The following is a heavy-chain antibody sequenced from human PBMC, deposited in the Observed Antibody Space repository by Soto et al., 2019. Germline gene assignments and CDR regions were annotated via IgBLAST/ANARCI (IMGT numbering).Heavy chain of an antibody. CDR2: IWYDGSNK. J-gene: IGHJ4*02. Sequence: QVQLVESGGGVVQPGRSLRLSCAASGFTFSSYGMHRVRQAPGKGLEWVAVIWYDGSNKYYADSVKGRFTISRDNSKNTLYLQMNSLRAEDTAVYYCARGSGNGVDYWGQGTLVTVSS. D-gene: IGHD5-12*01. V-gene: IGHV3-33*01. CDR3: ARGSGNGVDY. CDR1: GFTFSSYG.